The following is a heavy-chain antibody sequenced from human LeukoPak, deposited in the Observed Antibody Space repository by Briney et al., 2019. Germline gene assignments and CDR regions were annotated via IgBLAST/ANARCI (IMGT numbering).Heavy chain of an antibody. D-gene: IGHD6-13*01. V-gene: IGHV1-18*01. CDR3: ARDRPYSSSWYDAFDI. CDR1: GYTFTSYG. Sequence: ASVKVPCKASGYTFTSYGISWVRQAPGQGLEWMGWISAYNGNTNYAQKLQGRVTMTTDTSTSTAYMELRSLRSDDTAVYYCARDRPYSSSWYDAFDIWGQGTMVTVSS. CDR2: ISAYNGNT. J-gene: IGHJ3*02.